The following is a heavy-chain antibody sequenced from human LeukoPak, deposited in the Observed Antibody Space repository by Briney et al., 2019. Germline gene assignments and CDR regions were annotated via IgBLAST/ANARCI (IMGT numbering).Heavy chain of an antibody. CDR1: GGSISSYY. J-gene: IGHJ4*02. CDR3: ATWVGARFDY. Sequence: PSETLSLTCTVSGGSISSYYWSWIRQPPGKGLEWIGYIYYSGSTNYNPSLKSRVTISVDTSKNQLSLKLSSVTAADTAVYYCATWVGARFDYWGQGTLVTVSS. CDR2: IYYSGST. D-gene: IGHD1-26*01. V-gene: IGHV4-59*01.